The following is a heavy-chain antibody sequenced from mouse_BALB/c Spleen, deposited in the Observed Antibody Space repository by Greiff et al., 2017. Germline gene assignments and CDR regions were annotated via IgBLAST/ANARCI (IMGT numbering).Heavy chain of an antibody. J-gene: IGHJ3*01. Sequence: VQLKESGGGLVQPGGSLKLSCAASGFDFSRYWMSWVRQAPGKGLEWIGEINPDSSTINYTPSLKDKFIISRDNAKNTLYLQMSKVRSEDTALYYCARRYGSSLAWFAYWGQGTLVTVSA. CDR2: INPDSSTI. V-gene: IGHV4-1*02. CDR1: GFDFSRYW. CDR3: ARRYGSSLAWFAY. D-gene: IGHD1-1*01.